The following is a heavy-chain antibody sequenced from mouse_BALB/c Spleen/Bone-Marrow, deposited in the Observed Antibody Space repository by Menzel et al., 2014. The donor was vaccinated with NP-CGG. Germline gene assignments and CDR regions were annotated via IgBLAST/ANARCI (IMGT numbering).Heavy chain of an antibody. Sequence: VKLMESGAELVRPGSSVKISCKASGYAFSGYWMNWVKLRPGQGLEWIGQIYPGDGDTDYNGKFKGKATLTADKSSSTAYMQLSSLTSEDPAVYFCARGGISVDYWGQGTTLTVSS. CDR1: GYAFSGYW. CDR3: ARGGISVDY. V-gene: IGHV1-80*01. CDR2: IYPGDGDT. J-gene: IGHJ2*01.